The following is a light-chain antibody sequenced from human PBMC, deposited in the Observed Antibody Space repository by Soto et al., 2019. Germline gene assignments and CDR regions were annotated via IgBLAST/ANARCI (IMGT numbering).Light chain of an antibody. CDR2: DAS. J-gene: IGKJ2*01. CDR3: QEYKTYA. Sequence: DIQLTQSPSTLCAYVGDRVNITCRASQSIGHWLAWYQQRPGKAPDLLISDASTLATGVPSRFSGSGSGTEFTLTISSLQTDDSATYFCQEYKTYAFGPGTKV. CDR1: QSIGHW. V-gene: IGKV1-5*01.